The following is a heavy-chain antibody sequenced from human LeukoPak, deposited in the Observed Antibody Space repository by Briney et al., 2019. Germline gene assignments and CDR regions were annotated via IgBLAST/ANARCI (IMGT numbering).Heavy chain of an antibody. CDR2: INPNSGRS. CDR1: GYTFTGYY. Sequence: ASVKVSCKASGYTFTGYYMHWVRQAPGQGLEWMGWINPNSGRSGYAQKFQGRVTMTRDTSISTAYMELSSLGSEDTAIYYCARNQRAIYDSSGYWSNWFDPWGQGTLVTVSS. V-gene: IGHV1-2*02. D-gene: IGHD3-22*01. CDR3: ARNQRAIYDSSGYWSNWFDP. J-gene: IGHJ5*02.